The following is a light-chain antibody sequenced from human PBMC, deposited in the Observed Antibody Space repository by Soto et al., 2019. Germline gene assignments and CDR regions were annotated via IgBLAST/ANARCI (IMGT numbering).Light chain of an antibody. Sequence: EIVMTQSPATLSVSPGERATLSCRASQSVTSNLAWYQQKPGRAPRLLIYGASTRATGIPDRFSGGGSGTDFTLTISRLEPEDFAVYYCQQCGSSPWTFGQGTKVDIK. CDR2: GAS. CDR3: QQCGSSPWT. CDR1: QSVTSN. V-gene: IGKV3-20*01. J-gene: IGKJ1*01.